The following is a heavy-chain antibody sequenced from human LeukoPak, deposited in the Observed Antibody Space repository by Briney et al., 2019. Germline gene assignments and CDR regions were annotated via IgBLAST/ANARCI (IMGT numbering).Heavy chain of an antibody. CDR2: IIPIPGIA. Sequence: ASVKVSCKASGGTFSSYTISWVRQAPGQGLEWMGRIIPIPGIANYAQKFQGRVTITADKSTSTAYMELSSLRSEDTAVYYCASGGVRVVPALDYWGQGTLVTVSS. CDR3: ASGGVRVVPALDY. V-gene: IGHV1-69*02. CDR1: GGTFSSYT. D-gene: IGHD2-2*01. J-gene: IGHJ4*02.